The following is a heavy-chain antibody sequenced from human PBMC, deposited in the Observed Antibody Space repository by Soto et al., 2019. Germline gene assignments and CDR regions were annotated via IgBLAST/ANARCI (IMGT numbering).Heavy chain of an antibody. J-gene: IGHJ5*02. V-gene: IGHV1-69*13. Sequence: SVQVSCKASGYTFTSYVISWVRQAPGQGLEWMGWIIPIFGTANYAQKFQGRVTITADESTSTAYMELSSLRSEDTAVYYCATASIVATWFDPWGQRTLVTVS. D-gene: IGHD5-12*01. CDR3: ATASIVATWFDP. CDR2: IIPIFGTA. CDR1: GYTFTSYV.